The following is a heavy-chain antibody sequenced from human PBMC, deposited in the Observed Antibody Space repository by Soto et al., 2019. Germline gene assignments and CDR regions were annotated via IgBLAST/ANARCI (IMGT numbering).Heavy chain of an antibody. CDR1: GFSLSTSGVG. V-gene: IGHV2-5*02. D-gene: IGHD6-19*01. CDR3: AHSGYSSGWYGWYYFDY. Sequence: QITLKESGPTLVKPTQTLTLTCTFSGFSLSTSGVGVGWIRQPPGKALEWLALIYWDDDKRYSPSLKSRLTITTDTSKNQVVLTMTNMDPVDTATYYCAHSGYSSGWYGWYYFDYWGQGTLVTVSS. J-gene: IGHJ4*02. CDR2: IYWDDDK.